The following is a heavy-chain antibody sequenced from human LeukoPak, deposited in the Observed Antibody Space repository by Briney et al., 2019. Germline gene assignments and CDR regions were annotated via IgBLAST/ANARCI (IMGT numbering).Heavy chain of an antibody. D-gene: IGHD2-2*02. V-gene: IGHV3-23*01. CDR1: GFIFNNND. Sequence: PGGSLRLSCSASGFIFNNNDMSWVRQAPGKGPEWVSGISGSGGRTTYADSVKGRFIISRDNSKNTLYLQMNSLRAEDTAVYYCARSPRSVVPAAILGNWFDPWGQGTLVTVSS. J-gene: IGHJ5*02. CDR3: ARSPRSVVPAAILGNWFDP. CDR2: ISGSGGRT.